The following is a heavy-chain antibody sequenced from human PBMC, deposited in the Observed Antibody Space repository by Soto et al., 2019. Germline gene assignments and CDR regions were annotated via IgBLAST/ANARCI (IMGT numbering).Heavy chain of an antibody. D-gene: IGHD5-18*01. Sequence: EVELVESGGNLVQPGGSLRLSCAASGFTFSSYSMNWVRQAPGKGLEWVSYISGSSSTTYYADSVKGRFTISRDNAKNSLYLHMNSLRDEDTAVYYCTRNGYVAVDYWGQGTLVTVSS. CDR2: ISGSSSTT. J-gene: IGHJ4*02. CDR1: GFTFSSYS. V-gene: IGHV3-48*02. CDR3: TRNGYVAVDY.